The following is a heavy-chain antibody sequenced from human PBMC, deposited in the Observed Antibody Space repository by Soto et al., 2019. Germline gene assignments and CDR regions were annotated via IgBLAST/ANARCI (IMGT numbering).Heavy chain of an antibody. J-gene: IGHJ6*03. D-gene: IGHD3-10*01. V-gene: IGHV3-21*01. CDR1: GFTFSSYS. CDR3: ARGGGFGPGSFYMDV. Sequence: GGSLRLSCAASGFTFSSYSMNWVRQAPGKGLEWVSSISSSSSYIYYADSVKGRFTISRDNAKNSLYLQMNSLRAEDTAVYYCARGGGFGPGSFYMDVWGKGTTVTVSS. CDR2: ISSSSSYI.